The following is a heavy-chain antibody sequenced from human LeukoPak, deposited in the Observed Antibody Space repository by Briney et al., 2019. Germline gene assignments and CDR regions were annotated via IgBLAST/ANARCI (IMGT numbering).Heavy chain of an antibody. CDR3: AKDNRGDRIQLWRETLGGMDV. CDR1: GFTFSSYG. V-gene: IGHV3-30*18. D-gene: IGHD5-18*01. CDR2: ISYDGSNK. J-gene: IGHJ6*02. Sequence: GGSLRLSCAASGFTFSSYGMHWVRQAPGKGLEWVAVISYDGSNKYYADSVKGRFTISRDNSKNTLYLQMNSLRAEDTAVYYCAKDNRGDRIQLWRETLGGMDVWGQGTTVTVSS.